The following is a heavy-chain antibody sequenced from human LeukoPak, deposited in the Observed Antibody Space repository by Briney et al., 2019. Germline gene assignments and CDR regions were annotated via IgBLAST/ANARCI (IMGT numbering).Heavy chain of an antibody. Sequence: SETLSLTCIVSGGSISNYYWSWIRQPAGKGLEWIGRISSSGSTNYNPSLKSRVTISVDTSKNQFSLKLSSVTAADTAVYFCARGPYSYDSSGAFDIWGQGTMVTVSS. J-gene: IGHJ3*02. D-gene: IGHD3-22*01. CDR2: ISSSGST. CDR1: GGSISNYY. CDR3: ARGPYSYDSSGAFDI. V-gene: IGHV4-4*07.